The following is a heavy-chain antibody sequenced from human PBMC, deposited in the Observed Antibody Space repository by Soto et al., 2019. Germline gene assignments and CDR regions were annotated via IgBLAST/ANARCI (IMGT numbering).Heavy chain of an antibody. CDR1: GFSFSSYS. Sequence: EVQLLESGGDLVQPGGSLRLSCAASGFSFSSYSFTWVCQAPGKGLEWVAGISIGGDKTWHADSVKGRFTISRDNSKNTVYLQMKSLRVDDTAVYYCAKWDGYGDHWGQGTLVTVSS. J-gene: IGHJ5*02. CDR3: AKWDGYGDH. V-gene: IGHV3-23*01. D-gene: IGHD5-18*01. CDR2: ISIGGDKT.